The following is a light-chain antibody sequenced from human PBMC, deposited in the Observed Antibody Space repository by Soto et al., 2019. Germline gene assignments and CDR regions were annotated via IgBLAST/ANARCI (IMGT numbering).Light chain of an antibody. J-gene: IGLJ1*01. V-gene: IGLV2-14*01. CDR2: EVS. CDR1: SSDVGGYNY. Sequence: QSVLTQPASVSGSPGQSITISCTGTSSDVGGYNYVSWYQQHPGKAPKLMIYEVSNWPSGVSHRFSGSKSGNTASLTISGRQAEDEADYYCSSYASSSTSFGTGTKVTVL. CDR3: SSYASSSTS.